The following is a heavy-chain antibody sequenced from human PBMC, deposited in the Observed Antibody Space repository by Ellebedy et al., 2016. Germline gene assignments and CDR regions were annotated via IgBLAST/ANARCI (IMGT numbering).Heavy chain of an antibody. J-gene: IGHJ2*01. Sequence: ASVKVSCKASGGSNYAISWVRQAPGQGLEWTGGIIPMFGTTNYAQKFQGRVTITADESTRTAYMELSSLRSEDLAVYYCASGGRGYFDLWGRGTLVTVSS. CDR1: GGSNYA. CDR3: ASGGRGYFDL. V-gene: IGHV1-69*13. CDR2: IIPMFGTT. D-gene: IGHD2-15*01.